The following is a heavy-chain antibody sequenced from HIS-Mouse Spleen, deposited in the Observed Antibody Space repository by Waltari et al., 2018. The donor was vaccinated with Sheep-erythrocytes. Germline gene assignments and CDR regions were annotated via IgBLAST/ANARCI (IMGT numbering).Heavy chain of an antibody. Sequence: QVQLVQSGAEVKKPGASVKVSCKASGYTYTGYYMPWVRPAPGQGLEWMGWINPNSGGTNYAQKFQGRVTMTRDTSISTAYMELSRLRSDDTAVYYCARGRIAAAVYAFDIWGQGTMVTVSS. CDR2: INPNSGGT. J-gene: IGHJ3*02. CDR1: GYTYTGYY. D-gene: IGHD6-13*01. CDR3: ARGRIAAAVYAFDI. V-gene: IGHV1-2*02.